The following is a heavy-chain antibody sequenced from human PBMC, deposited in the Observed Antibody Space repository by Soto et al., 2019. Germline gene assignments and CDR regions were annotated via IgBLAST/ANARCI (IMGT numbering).Heavy chain of an antibody. CDR2: ISYDGSNK. D-gene: IGHD3-22*01. V-gene: IGHV3-30-3*01. CDR1: GFTFSSYA. CDR3: ARDGGSITMIVVVTPPDY. Sequence: QVQLVESGGGVVQPGRSLRLSCAASGFTFSSYAMHWVRQAPGKGLEWVAVISYDGSNKYYADSVKGRFTISRDNSKNTLYLHMNSLRAEDTAVYYCARDGGSITMIVVVTPPDYWGQGTLVTVSS. J-gene: IGHJ4*02.